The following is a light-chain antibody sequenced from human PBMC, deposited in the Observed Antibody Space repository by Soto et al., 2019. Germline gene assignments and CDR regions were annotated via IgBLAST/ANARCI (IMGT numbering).Light chain of an antibody. CDR3: QTGGTGINWV. Sequence: QSVLTQSPSASASLGASVKLTCTLSSGHSSYAIAWHQQQPEKGPRYLMNLHSDGSPTKGDGIPDRFSGPSSGAERYLTIASLQSEDEADYYWQTGGTGINWVFGGGTKLTVL. CDR2: LHSDGSP. J-gene: IGLJ3*02. CDR1: SGHSSYA. V-gene: IGLV4-69*01.